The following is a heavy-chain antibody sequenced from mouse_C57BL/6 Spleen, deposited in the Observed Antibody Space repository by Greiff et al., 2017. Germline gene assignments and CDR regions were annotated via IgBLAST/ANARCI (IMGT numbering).Heavy chain of an antibody. CDR2: INPYNGGT. CDR3: AGWRSNYGHYYAMDY. D-gene: IGHD2-5*01. J-gene: IGHJ4*01. Sequence: VQLKQSGPVLVKPGASVKMSCKASGYTFTDYYMNWVKQSHGKSLEWIGVINPYNGGTSYNQKFKGKATLTVDKSSSTAYMELNSLTSEDSAVYDCAGWRSNYGHYYAMDYWGQGTSVTVSS. CDR1: GYTFTDYY. V-gene: IGHV1-19*01.